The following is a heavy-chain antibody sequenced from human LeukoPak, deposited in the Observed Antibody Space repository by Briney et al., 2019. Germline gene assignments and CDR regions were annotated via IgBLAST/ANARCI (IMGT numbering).Heavy chain of an antibody. CDR1: GFTFSSYG. CDR3: AKDLYATRGYDFWSGYYTRADY. V-gene: IGHV3-30*18. Sequence: GGSLRLSCAASGFTFSSYGMHWVRQAPGKGLEWVAVISYDGSNKYYADSVKGRFTISRDNSQNTLYLQMNSLRAEDTAVYYCAKDLYATRGYDFWSGYYTRADYWGQGTLVTVSS. CDR2: ISYDGSNK. D-gene: IGHD3-3*01. J-gene: IGHJ4*02.